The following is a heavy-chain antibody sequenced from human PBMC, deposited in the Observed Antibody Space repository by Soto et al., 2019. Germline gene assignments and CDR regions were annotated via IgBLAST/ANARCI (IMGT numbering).Heavy chain of an antibody. CDR3: ARGNGMDV. V-gene: IGHV6-1*01. J-gene: IGHJ6*02. CDR2: TYYRSKWYN. Sequence: IRQSPSRGLEWLGRTYYRSKWYNDYAVSVKSRITINPDTSKNQFSLQLNSVTPEDTAVYYCARGNGMDVWGQGTTVTVSS.